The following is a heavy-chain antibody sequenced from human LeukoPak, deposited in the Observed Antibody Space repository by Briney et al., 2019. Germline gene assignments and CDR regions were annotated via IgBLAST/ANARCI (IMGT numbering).Heavy chain of an antibody. CDR1: GGSISSCY. CDR2: IYYSGST. J-gene: IGHJ6*03. CDR3: ARVGYCSGGSRRPYYYYMDV. Sequence: PSETLSLTCTVSGGSISSCYWSWIRQPPGKGLEWIGYIYYSGSTNHNPPLKSRVTISVDTSKNQFSLKLSSVTAADTAVYYCARVGYCSGGSRRPYYYYMDVWGKGTTVTVSS. V-gene: IGHV4-59*01. D-gene: IGHD2-15*01.